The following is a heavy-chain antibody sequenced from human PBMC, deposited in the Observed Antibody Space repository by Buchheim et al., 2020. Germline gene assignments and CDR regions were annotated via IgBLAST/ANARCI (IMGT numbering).Heavy chain of an antibody. CDR1: GGSISSSSYY. CDR3: ARLNNVIAAAGTGWFDP. Sequence: QLQLQESGPGLVKPSETLSLTCTVSGGSISSSSYYWGWIRQPPGKGLAWIGSIYYSGSTYYNPSLKSRVTISVDTSKNQFSLKLSSVTAADTAVYYCARLNNVIAAAGTGWFDPWGQGTL. D-gene: IGHD6-13*01. V-gene: IGHV4-39*01. J-gene: IGHJ5*02. CDR2: IYYSGST.